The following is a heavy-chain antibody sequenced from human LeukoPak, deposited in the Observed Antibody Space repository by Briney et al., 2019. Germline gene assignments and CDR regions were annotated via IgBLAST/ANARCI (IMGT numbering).Heavy chain of an antibody. CDR2: IIPIFGTA. D-gene: IGHD6-6*01. V-gene: IGHV1-69*05. CDR3: ARVTRGSSSALDYFDY. CDR1: GGTFSSYA. Sequence: SVKDSCKASGGTFSSYAISWVRQAPGQGLEWMGGIIPIFGTANYAQEFQGRVTITTDESTSTAYMELSSLRSEDTAVYYCARVTRGSSSALDYFDYWGQGTLVTVSS. J-gene: IGHJ4*02.